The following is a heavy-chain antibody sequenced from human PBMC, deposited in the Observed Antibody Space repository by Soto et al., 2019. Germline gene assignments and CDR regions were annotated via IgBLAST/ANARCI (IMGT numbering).Heavy chain of an antibody. D-gene: IGHD3-16*01. Sequence: ASVKVSCKASGYTFTSYYMHWVRQAPGQGLEWMGIINPSGGSTSYAQKFQGRVTMTRDTSTSTVYMELSSLRSEDTAVYYRARDRLLMITFGGIYYFDYWGQGTLVTVSS. CDR1: GYTFTSYY. CDR2: INPSGGST. V-gene: IGHV1-46*01. CDR3: ARDRLLMITFGGIYYFDY. J-gene: IGHJ4*02.